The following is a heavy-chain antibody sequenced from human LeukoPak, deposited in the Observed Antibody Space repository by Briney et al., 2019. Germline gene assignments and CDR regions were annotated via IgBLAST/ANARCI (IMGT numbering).Heavy chain of an antibody. CDR3: ARYNGALAY. CDR1: GGPISSHY. V-gene: IGHV4-59*11. CDR2: IYYSVTP. J-gene: IGHJ4*02. Sequence: SETLSLTCTVSGGPISSHYWSWIRQPPGKGLEYIGYIYYSVTPQYNPSLESRVTISLETSKNRLSLRLTSATAADTAVYYCARYNGALAYWGQGTLVTVSS. D-gene: IGHD1-14*01.